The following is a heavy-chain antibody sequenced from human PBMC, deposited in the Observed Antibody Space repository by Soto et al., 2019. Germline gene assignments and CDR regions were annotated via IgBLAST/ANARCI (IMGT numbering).Heavy chain of an antibody. Sequence: SVKVPYKAAGDSFIRYAIIWVRQSPGQGLEWMGGIIPIFGTANYAQKFQGRVTITADESTSTAYMELSSLRSEDTAVYYCASAPEVAYRPLNYYFDYWGQGTLVTVSS. CDR1: GDSFIRYA. D-gene: IGHD2-8*02. J-gene: IGHJ4*02. CDR3: ASAPEVAYRPLNYYFDY. V-gene: IGHV1-69*13. CDR2: IIPIFGTA.